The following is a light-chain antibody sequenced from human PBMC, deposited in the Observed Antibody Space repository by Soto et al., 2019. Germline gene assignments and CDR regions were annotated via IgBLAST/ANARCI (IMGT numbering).Light chain of an antibody. Sequence: QSALTQPASVSGSPGQSITISCTGTSNDIGGYSYVSWYQQQPGKAPKLIVYAVSNRPSGVSSRFSGSKSANTASLTISGLQAEDEADYYCSSYSSGRTSYVFGTGTKLTVL. CDR2: AVS. J-gene: IGLJ1*01. V-gene: IGLV2-14*01. CDR3: SSYSSGRTSYV. CDR1: SNDIGGYSY.